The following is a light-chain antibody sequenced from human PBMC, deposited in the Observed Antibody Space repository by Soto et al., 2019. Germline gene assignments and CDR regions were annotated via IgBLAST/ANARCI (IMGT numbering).Light chain of an antibody. V-gene: IGLV2-8*01. J-gene: IGLJ1*01. Sequence: QSALTQPPSASGSPGQSVTISCTGTKNDIGVYDFVSWYQHHPGKPPRLIIYEVVQRPSVVPDRFSGSKSGNTASLTVSGLQAAEEADYFCKSYAGSNTYVFGSGTKVTVL. CDR2: EVV. CDR1: KNDIGVYDF. CDR3: KSYAGSNTYV.